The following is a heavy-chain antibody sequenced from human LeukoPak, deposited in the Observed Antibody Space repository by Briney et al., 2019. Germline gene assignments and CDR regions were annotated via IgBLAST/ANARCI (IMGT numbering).Heavy chain of an antibody. CDR2: IYYSGST. CDR1: GYTFSSDDN. J-gene: IGHJ3*02. D-gene: IGHD3-22*01. Sequence: PSATLSLTCDVSGYTFSSDDNCWWIRQPPGKVVGWGWIIYYSGSTYYNQSLKGRVTISVDTSKNQFSLKLSSETAAETAVYCCARQWLPYYAFDIWGQGTMVTVSS. CDR3: ARQWLPYYAFDI. V-gene: IGHV4-38-2*01.